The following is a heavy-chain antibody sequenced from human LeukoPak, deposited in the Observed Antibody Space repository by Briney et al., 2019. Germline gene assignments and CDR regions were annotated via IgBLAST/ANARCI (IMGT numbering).Heavy chain of an antibody. CDR1: GFTFSSYA. J-gene: IGHJ4*02. CDR2: IGGTGRST. Sequence: PGGSLRLSCAASGFTFSSYAMSWVRQAPGKGLEWVSAIGGTGRSTYYADSVKGRFTISRDNSKNTLYLQMNSLRAEDTAVYYCANPGIVGATEGDYWGQGTLVTVSS. CDR3: ANPGIVGATEGDY. D-gene: IGHD1-26*01. V-gene: IGHV3-23*01.